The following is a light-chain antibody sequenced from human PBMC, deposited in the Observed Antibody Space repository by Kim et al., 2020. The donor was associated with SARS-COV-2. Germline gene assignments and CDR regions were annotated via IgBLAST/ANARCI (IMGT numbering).Light chain of an antibody. J-gene: IGLJ3*02. CDR2: EVS. CDR3: SSYTSSSTWV. Sequence: GQSINLSGTGTSGDVGSYNRFAWYQQPPGTAPKRMIYEVSYRPSGVPDRFSGSKSGDTASLTISGLQAEDEADYYCSSYTSSSTWVFGGGTQLTVL. CDR1: SGDVGSYNR. V-gene: IGLV2-18*02.